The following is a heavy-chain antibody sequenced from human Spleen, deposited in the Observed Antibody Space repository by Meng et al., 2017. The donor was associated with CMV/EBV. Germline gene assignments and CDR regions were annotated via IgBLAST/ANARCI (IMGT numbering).Heavy chain of an antibody. D-gene: IGHD3-3*01. Sequence: SETLSLTCTVSGGSISSGGYYWSWIRQHPGKGLEWIGYIYYSGSTYYNPSLKSRVTISVDTSKNQFSLKLSSVTAADTAVYYCARAAYYDFWSGYYTGRFDYWGQGTLVTVSS. CDR2: IYYSGST. J-gene: IGHJ4*02. CDR3: ARAAYYDFWSGYYTGRFDY. V-gene: IGHV4-31*03. CDR1: GGSISSGGYY.